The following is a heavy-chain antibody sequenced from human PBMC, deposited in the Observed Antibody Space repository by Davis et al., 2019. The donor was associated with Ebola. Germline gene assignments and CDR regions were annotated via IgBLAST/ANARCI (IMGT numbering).Heavy chain of an antibody. CDR1: VGSFSGYY. V-gene: IGHV4-34*01. CDR2: INHSGST. CDR3: ARIVGYGCDV. J-gene: IGHJ6*02. D-gene: IGHD5-18*01. Sequence: SETLSLTCAVYVGSFSGYYWTWIRQPPGKGLEWIGEINHSGSTNYNPSLKSRVTISVDKSKNQFSLKLSSVTAADTAMYYCARIVGYGCDVWGQGTTVTVSS.